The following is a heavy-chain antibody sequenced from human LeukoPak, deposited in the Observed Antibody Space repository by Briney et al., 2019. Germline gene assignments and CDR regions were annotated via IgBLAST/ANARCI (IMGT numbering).Heavy chain of an antibody. CDR2: ILSKTSGEAT. D-gene: IGHD3-10*01. J-gene: IGHJ4*02. CDR3: TWRGASFDY. Sequence: GGSLRLSCAGSGFTFSDAWVTWVRQAPGKGLEWIGRILSKTSGEATEYAAPVKARFTISRDDSKNMVYLQMNSLKTEDTAVYYCTWRGASFDYWGRGALVTVSS. V-gene: IGHV3-15*01. CDR1: GFTFSDAW.